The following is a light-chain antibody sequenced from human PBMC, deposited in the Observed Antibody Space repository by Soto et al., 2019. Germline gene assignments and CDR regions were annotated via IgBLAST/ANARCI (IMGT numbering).Light chain of an antibody. CDR3: QQHAHWPLT. Sequence: EIVLTQSPATLSLSPGERATLSCRASQSVGNNLAWYQQKPGQAPGLLIYEASTRATSIPARFSGSGSGTDFTLTISSLAPEDFAVYSCQQHAHWPLTFGGGTTVEIK. CDR2: EAS. V-gene: IGKV3-11*01. CDR1: QSVGNN. J-gene: IGKJ4*01.